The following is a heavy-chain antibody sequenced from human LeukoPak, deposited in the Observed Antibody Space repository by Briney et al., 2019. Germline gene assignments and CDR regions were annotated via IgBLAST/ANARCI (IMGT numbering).Heavy chain of an antibody. CDR2: ISGSGSST. D-gene: IGHD3-3*01. Sequence: GGSLRLSCAASGFTFSSYAMSWVRQAPGKGLEWVSAISGSGSSTYYAGSVKGRFTISRDISENTLYLQMHSLRAEDTAVYYCATGWSFWNAQGDFWGQGTLVTVSS. CDR1: GFTFSSYA. CDR3: ATGWSFWNAQGDF. J-gene: IGHJ4*02. V-gene: IGHV3-23*01.